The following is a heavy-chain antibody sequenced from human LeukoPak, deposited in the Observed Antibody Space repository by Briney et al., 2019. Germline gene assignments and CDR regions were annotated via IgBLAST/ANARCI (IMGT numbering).Heavy chain of an antibody. Sequence: PSETLSLTCAVYGGSFSGYYWSWIRQPPGKGLEWIGEINHSGSTNYNPSLKSRVTISVDTSKNQFSLKLSSVTAADMAVYYCARGYYDFWSGYRDYFDYWGQGTLVTVSS. CDR2: INHSGST. V-gene: IGHV4-34*01. CDR3: ARGYYDFWSGYRDYFDY. J-gene: IGHJ4*02. CDR1: GGSFSGYY. D-gene: IGHD3-3*01.